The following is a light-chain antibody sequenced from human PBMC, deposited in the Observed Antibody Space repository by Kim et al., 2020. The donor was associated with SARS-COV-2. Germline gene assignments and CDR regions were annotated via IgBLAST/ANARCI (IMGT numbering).Light chain of an antibody. V-gene: IGLV3-1*01. CDR3: QAWDSSTVV. J-gene: IGLJ2*01. Sequence: ESPGQPASITCSGEKLGDKYACWSQQKPGQSPVLVIYQDSKRPSGIPERFSGSNSGNTATLTISGTQAMDEADYYCQAWDSSTVVFGGGTQLTVL. CDR1: KLGDKY. CDR2: QDS.